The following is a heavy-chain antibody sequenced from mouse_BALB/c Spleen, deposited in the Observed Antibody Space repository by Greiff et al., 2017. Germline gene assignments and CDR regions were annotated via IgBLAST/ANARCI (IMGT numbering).Heavy chain of an antibody. D-gene: IGHD3-1*01. Sequence: QVQLQQPGAELVRPGASVKLSCKASGYTFTSYWINWVKQRPRQGLEWIGNIYPSDSYTNYNQKFKSKATLTVDKSSSTAYMQLSSLTSGDSAVYYCARGGAARATDYWGQGTTLTVSS. CDR2: IYPSDSYT. V-gene: IGHV1-69*02. CDR3: ARGGAARATDY. J-gene: IGHJ2*01. CDR1: GYTFTSYW.